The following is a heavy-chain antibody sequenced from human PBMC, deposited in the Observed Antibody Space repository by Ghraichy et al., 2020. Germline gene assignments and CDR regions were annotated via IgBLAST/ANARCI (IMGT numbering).Heavy chain of an antibody. CDR3: AKDRGGISVENGMDV. J-gene: IGHJ6*02. V-gene: IGHV3-30*18. D-gene: IGHD3-3*02. CDR1: KFTFRSYA. Sequence: GGSLRLSCAASKFTFRSYAMHWARQAPGKGLEWVAVMTSDGSHKYYADSVKRRFTISRDNSKNTLYLQMNSLTTEDTAIYYCAKDRGGISVENGMDVWGPGTTVTVSS. CDR2: MTSDGSHK.